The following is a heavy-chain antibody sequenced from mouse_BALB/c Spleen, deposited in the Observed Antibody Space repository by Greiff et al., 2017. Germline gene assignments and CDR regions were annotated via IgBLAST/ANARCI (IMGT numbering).Heavy chain of an antibody. Sequence: EVMLVESGGGLVKPGGSLKLSCAASGFTFSSYTMSWVRQTPEKRLEWVATISSGGGNTYYPDSVKGRFTISRDNAKNNLHLQMSSLRSEDTALYYCARSYGYDTHFDYWGQGTTLTVSS. V-gene: IGHV5-9*03. CDR1: GFTFSSYT. CDR2: ISSGGGNT. CDR3: ARSYGYDTHFDY. D-gene: IGHD2-2*01. J-gene: IGHJ2*01.